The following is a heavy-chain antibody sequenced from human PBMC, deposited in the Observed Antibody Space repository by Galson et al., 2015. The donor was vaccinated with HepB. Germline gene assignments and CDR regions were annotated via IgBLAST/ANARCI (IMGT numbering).Heavy chain of an antibody. J-gene: IGHJ6*02. Sequence: SVKVSCKASGYTFTSYYMHWVRQAPGQGLEWMGIINPSGGSTSYAQKLQGRVTMTRDTSTSTVYMELSSLRSEDTAVYYCARDVPAAIGYYYYGMDVWGQGTTVTVSS. V-gene: IGHV1-46*04. CDR2: INPSGGST. CDR3: ARDVPAAIGYYYYGMDV. CDR1: GYTFTSYY. D-gene: IGHD2-2*01.